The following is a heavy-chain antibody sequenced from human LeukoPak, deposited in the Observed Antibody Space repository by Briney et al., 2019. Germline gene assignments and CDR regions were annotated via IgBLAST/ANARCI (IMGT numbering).Heavy chain of an antibody. V-gene: IGHV4-59*05. CDR3: ARLVGATYNFDY. CDR2: IYYSGNT. Sequence: PSETLSLTCTVSGGSIRCYYWSWIRQPPGKGLEWIGSIYYSGNTYYDPSLKSRVTISVDTSKDQFSLKLSSVTAADTAVYYCARLVGATYNFDYWGQGTLVTVSS. CDR1: GGSIRCYY. D-gene: IGHD1-26*01. J-gene: IGHJ4*02.